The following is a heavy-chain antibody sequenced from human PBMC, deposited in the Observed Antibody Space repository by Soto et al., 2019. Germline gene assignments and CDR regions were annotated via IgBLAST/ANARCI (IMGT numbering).Heavy chain of an antibody. CDR3: ARRAAYCGGDCYNNWFDP. V-gene: IGHV4-39*02. CDR1: GGSISSSSYY. Sequence: SETLSLTCTVSGGSISSSSYYWGWIRQPPGKGLEWIGSIYYSGSTYYNPSLKSRVTISVDTSKNHFSLKLSSVTAADTAVYYCARRAAYCGGDCYNNWFDPWGQGTLVTVSS. J-gene: IGHJ5*02. D-gene: IGHD2-21*02. CDR2: IYYSGST.